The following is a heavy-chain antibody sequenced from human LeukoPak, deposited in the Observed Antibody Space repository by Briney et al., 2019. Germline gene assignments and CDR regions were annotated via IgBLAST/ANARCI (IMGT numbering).Heavy chain of an antibody. CDR1: EVSVSRNY. J-gene: IGHJ4*02. CDR2: IYSNGDT. D-gene: IGHD1-26*01. V-gene: IGHV3-53*01. Sequence: GGTLCLSCTASEVSVSRNYMLWVRQAPGKGLQWVSLIYSNGDTHYADSVKGRVTMSIDTSKNTLYLQLNSLTADDTAVYYCAKDGASNTGYVDYWGQGTLVTVSS. CDR3: AKDGASNTGYVDY.